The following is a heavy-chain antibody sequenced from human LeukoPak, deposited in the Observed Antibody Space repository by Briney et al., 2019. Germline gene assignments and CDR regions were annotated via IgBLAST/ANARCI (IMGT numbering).Heavy chain of an antibody. CDR3: ARGGGYYYDSSGQYLGD. CDR1: GYTFTSYD. J-gene: IGHJ4*02. Sequence: AASVKVSCKASGYTFTSYDINWVRQATGQGLEWMGWMNPSSGNTGYAQKFQGRVTMTRNTSISTAYMELSSLRSEDTAVYYCARGGGYYYDSSGQYLGDWGQGTLVTVSS. D-gene: IGHD3-22*01. V-gene: IGHV1-8*01. CDR2: MNPSSGNT.